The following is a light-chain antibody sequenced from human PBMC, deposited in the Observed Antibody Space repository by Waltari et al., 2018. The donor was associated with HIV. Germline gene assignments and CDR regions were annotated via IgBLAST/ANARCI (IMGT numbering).Light chain of an antibody. CDR2: EVS. J-gene: IGLJ1*01. V-gene: IGLV2-14*01. CDR3: SSYTTSSTQV. Sequence: GQSITISCTGTSSDVGGYNYVSWYQQHPGKAPKLMIYEVSNRPSGVFNRFSGSKSGNTASLTISGLQAEDEADYYCSSYTTSSTQVFGTGTKVTVL. CDR1: SSDVGGYNY.